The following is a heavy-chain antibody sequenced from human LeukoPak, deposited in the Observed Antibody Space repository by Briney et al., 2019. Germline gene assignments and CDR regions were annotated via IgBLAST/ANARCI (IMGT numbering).Heavy chain of an antibody. Sequence: GGSLRLSCAASGFIFSDYYISWIRPAPGKGLGWVSYISSSGSTIYYADSVKGRFTISRDNAKNSLYLQMNSLRAEDTAVYYCARAGRVGALLYYFDYWGQGTLVTVSS. CDR2: ISSSGSTI. CDR3: ARAGRVGALLYYFDY. V-gene: IGHV3-11*01. D-gene: IGHD1-26*01. CDR1: GFIFSDYY. J-gene: IGHJ4*02.